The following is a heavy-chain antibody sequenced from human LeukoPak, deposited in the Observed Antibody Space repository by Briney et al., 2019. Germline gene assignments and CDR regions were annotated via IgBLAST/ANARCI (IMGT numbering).Heavy chain of an antibody. D-gene: IGHD6-19*01. Sequence: SETLSLTCTVSGGSISSSSYYWGWIRQPPGKGLEWIGSIYYSGSTYYNPSLKSRVTISVDTSKNQFSLKLSSVTAADTAVYYCARHPQWLVRGWLDPWGQGTLVTVSS. CDR2: IYYSGST. CDR1: GGSISSSSYY. J-gene: IGHJ5*02. CDR3: ARHPQWLVRGWLDP. V-gene: IGHV4-39*01.